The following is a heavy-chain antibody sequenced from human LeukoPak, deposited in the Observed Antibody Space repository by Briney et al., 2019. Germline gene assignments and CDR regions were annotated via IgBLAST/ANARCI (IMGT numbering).Heavy chain of an antibody. CDR1: GFTVSSNY. Sequence: TGGSLILSCAASGFTVSSNYMSWVRQAPGKGLEWVSVIYSGGSTYYADSVKGRFTISRHKSKNTLYLQMNSLRAEDTAVYYCARDTLGVYGMDVWGQGTTVTVSS. CDR3: ARDTLGVYGMDV. V-gene: IGHV3-53*04. J-gene: IGHJ6*02. CDR2: IYSGGST. D-gene: IGHD2-8*01.